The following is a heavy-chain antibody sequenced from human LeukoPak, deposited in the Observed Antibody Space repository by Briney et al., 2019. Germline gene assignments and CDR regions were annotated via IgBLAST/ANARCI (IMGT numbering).Heavy chain of an antibody. CDR2: ISGSGGST. D-gene: IGHD3-3*01. V-gene: IGHV3-23*01. J-gene: IGHJ4*02. CDR1: GFTFSSYA. Sequence: GGSLRLSCAASGFTFSSYAMSWVRQAPGEGLEWVSAISGSGGSTYYADSVKGRFTISRDNSKNTLYLQVNSLRAEDTAVYYCAKARDYDFWSGYYHYFDYWGQGTLVTVSS. CDR3: AKARDYDFWSGYYHYFDY.